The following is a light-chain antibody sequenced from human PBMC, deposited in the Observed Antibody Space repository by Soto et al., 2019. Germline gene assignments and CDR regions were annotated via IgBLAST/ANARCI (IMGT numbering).Light chain of an antibody. Sequence: EIVITQSPATLSVSPWKRATLSCRASHSVSSDLAWYQQKPGQAPRLLIYGASTRAIGIPARFSGSGSGTEFTLTISSLQSEDFEIYYCQQYNNWPITFGQGTRLEIK. CDR3: QQYNNWPIT. J-gene: IGKJ5*01. CDR1: HSVSSD. V-gene: IGKV3-15*01. CDR2: GAS.